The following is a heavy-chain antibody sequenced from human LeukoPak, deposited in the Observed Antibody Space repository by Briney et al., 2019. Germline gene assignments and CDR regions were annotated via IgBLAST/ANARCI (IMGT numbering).Heavy chain of an antibody. CDR1: GFTFSSFE. CDR2: ISSSGATM. J-gene: IGHJ4*02. D-gene: IGHD3-10*01. V-gene: IGHV3-48*03. CDR3: TKDPGYGLGIDFGDF. Sequence: GGSLRLSCGASGFTFSSFEMNWVRLAPGKGLEWVSYISSSGATMYYADSVKGRFTISRDNAKNSLYLQMNSLRAEDTAVYHCTKDPGYGLGIDFGDFWGQGIPVTVSS.